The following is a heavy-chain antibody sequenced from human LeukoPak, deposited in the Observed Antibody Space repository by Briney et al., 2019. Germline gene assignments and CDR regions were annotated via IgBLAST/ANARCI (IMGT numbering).Heavy chain of an antibody. V-gene: IGHV4-59*01. CDR1: GGSFSGYY. Sequence: SETLSLTCAVYGGSFSGYYWSWIRQPPGKGLEWIGYIYYSGSTNYNPSLKSRVTISVDTSKNQFSLKLSSVTAADTAVYYCAREGMRGGYYYYGMDVWGQGTTVTVSS. CDR3: AREGMRGGYYYYGMDV. CDR2: IYYSGST. J-gene: IGHJ6*02.